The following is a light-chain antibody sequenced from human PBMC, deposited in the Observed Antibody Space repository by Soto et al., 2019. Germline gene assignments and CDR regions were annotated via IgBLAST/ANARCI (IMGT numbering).Light chain of an antibody. Sequence: DIPMTQSPSSLSASVGDRVTITCRASQSIGTYLNWYQWKPGKAPKVLIYAASSLQSGVPSRFSGSGSGTDFTLTISSLQPEDFATYFCQQTYSMPRGFTFGPGTKVDIK. CDR1: QSIGTY. CDR2: AAS. V-gene: IGKV1-39*01. J-gene: IGKJ3*01. CDR3: QQTYSMPRGFT.